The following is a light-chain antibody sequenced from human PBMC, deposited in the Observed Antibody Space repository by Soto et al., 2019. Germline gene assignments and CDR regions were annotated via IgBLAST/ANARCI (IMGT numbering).Light chain of an antibody. J-gene: IGLJ2*01. CDR1: SSDVGGYNY. CDR2: DVS. CDR3: CSYAGSYTLV. V-gene: IGLV2-11*01. Sequence: QSALTQPRSVSGSPGQSVTISCTGTSSDVGGYNYVSWYQQHPGKAPKLMNYDVSKRPSGVPDRFSGSKSGNTASLTISGLQGEDEADYYCCSYAGSYTLVFGGGTKLT.